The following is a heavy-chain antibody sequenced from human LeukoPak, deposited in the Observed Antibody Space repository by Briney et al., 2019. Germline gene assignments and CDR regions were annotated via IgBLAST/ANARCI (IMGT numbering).Heavy chain of an antibody. CDR2: ISVSGGST. CDR1: GFSFGNYA. CDR3: AKGYGMDV. V-gene: IGHV3-23*01. J-gene: IGHJ6*02. Sequence: GGSLRLSCAASGFSFGNYAMNWVRQAPGKGLEWVSFISVSGGSTYYADSVKGRFSIFRDNSKNTLYLQMNSVRAEDTALYYCAKGYGMDVWGQGTTVTVS.